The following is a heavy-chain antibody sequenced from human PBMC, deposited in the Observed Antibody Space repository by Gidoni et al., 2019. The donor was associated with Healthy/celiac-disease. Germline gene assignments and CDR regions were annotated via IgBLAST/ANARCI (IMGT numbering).Heavy chain of an antibody. J-gene: IGHJ3*02. CDR1: GYSFTSYW. CDR2: IYPGDSDT. CDR3: ARHGAIFGVVIQPAGGAFDI. Sequence: EVQLVQSGVEVKKPGESLKISFKGSGYSFTSYWIGWVRQMPGKCLELMGIIYPGDSDTRYSPSFQGQVTISADKSISTAYLQWSSLKASDTAMYYCARHGAIFGVVIQPAGGAFDIWGQGTMVTVSS. D-gene: IGHD3-3*01. V-gene: IGHV5-51*01.